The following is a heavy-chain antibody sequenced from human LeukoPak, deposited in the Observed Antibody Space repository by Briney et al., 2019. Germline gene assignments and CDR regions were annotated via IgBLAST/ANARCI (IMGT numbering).Heavy chain of an antibody. Sequence: GESLRLSCAASGFTFSSYGMSWVRQAPGKGLEWVSAISGSGGSTYYADSVKGRFTISRDNSKNTLYLQMNSLRAVDTAVYYCAKDDGWVQYANWGQGTLVTVSS. J-gene: IGHJ4*02. V-gene: IGHV3-23*01. CDR2: ISGSGGST. CDR3: AKDDGWVQYAN. CDR1: GFTFSSYG. D-gene: IGHD5-24*01.